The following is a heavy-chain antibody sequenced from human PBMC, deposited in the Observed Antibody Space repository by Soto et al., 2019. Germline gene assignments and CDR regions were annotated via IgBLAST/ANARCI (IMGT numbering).Heavy chain of an antibody. CDR3: ARVPVKEGVATKDY. CDR2: ISSSGSTI. Sequence: PGGSLRLSCVASGFTFSDYYMSWIRQAPGKGLEWVSYISSSGSTIYYADSVKGRFTISRDNAKNSLYLQMNSLRAEDTAVYYWARVPVKEGVATKDYGGQGTWVPVSP. J-gene: IGHJ4*02. D-gene: IGHD5-12*01. CDR1: GFTFSDYY. V-gene: IGHV3-11*01.